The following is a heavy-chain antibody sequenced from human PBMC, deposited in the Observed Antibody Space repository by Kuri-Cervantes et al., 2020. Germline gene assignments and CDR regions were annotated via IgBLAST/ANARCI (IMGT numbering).Heavy chain of an antibody. D-gene: IGHD6-19*01. V-gene: IGHV3-21*01. Sequence: GESLKISCAASGFTFSSYSMNWVRQAPGKGLEWVSSISSSSSYIYYADSVKGRFTISRDNAKNSLYLQMNSLRAEDTAVYYCARRIAVAGRGALDIWGQGTMVTVSS. CDR2: ISSSSSYI. J-gene: IGHJ3*02. CDR3: ARRIAVAGRGALDI. CDR1: GFTFSSYS.